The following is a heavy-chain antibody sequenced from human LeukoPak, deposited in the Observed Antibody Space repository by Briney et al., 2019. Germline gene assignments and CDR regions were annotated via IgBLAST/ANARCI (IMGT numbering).Heavy chain of an antibody. CDR2: ISGSGGST. V-gene: IGHV3-23*01. D-gene: IGHD1-26*01. J-gene: IGHJ4*02. CDR3: AKELFGIVGAIDY. Sequence: ETLSLTCTVSGGSISSYYWSWVRQAPGKGLEWVSAISGSGGSTYYADSVKGRFTISRDNSKNTLYLQMNSLRAEDTAVYYCAKELFGIVGAIDYWGQGTLVTVSS. CDR1: GGSISSYY.